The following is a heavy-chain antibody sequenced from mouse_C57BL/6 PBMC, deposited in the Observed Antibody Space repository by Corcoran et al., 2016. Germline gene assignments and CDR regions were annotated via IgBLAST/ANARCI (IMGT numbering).Heavy chain of an antibody. CDR1: GYTFTTYG. CDR2: INTYSGVP. Sequence: QIQLVQSGPELKKPGETVKISCKASGYTFTTYGMSWVKQAPGKGLKWMGWINTYSGVPTYADDFKGRFAFSLETSASTAYLQINNLKNEDTATYFCARNYGSSYAHWYFDVWGTGTTVTVSS. CDR3: ARNYGSSYAHWYFDV. V-gene: IGHV9-3*01. J-gene: IGHJ1*03. D-gene: IGHD1-1*01.